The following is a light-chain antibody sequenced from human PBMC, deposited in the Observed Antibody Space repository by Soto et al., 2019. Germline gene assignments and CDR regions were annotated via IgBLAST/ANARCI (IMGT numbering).Light chain of an antibody. J-gene: IGKJ2*01. V-gene: IGKV3-15*01. Sequence: EIVMTQSPATLSVSPGEGATLSCRASQIIANRLAWYQQKPGQAPRLLVYGAFNRATGIPTRFSGSGSATDFTLTITSLQSEDSAIYYCQQYFNWPPQYTFGQGTKLDIK. CDR3: QQYFNWPPQYT. CDR1: QIIANR. CDR2: GAF.